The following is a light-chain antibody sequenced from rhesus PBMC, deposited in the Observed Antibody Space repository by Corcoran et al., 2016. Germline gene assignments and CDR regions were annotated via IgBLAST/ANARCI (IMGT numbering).Light chain of an antibody. CDR1: SSNVGTNS. CDR3: AAWDNSLNSYI. CDR2: YND. V-gene: IGLV1-60*01. J-gene: IGLJ1*01. Sequence: QSVLTQPPSASEAARKSVTISCSGTSSNVGTNSVAWYQHVPGATPKLLIYYNDRRASGVSDRFSGSKSGTSASLAISGLQSEDEADYYCAAWDNSLNSYIFGPGTRLTV.